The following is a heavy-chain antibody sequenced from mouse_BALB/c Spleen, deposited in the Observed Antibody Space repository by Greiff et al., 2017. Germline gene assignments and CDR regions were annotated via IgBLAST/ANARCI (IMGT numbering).Heavy chain of an antibody. CDR2: IYPGSGST. J-gene: IGHJ2*01. CDR3: SNEGNYVFDY. Sequence: LQQPGSELVRPGASVKLSCKASGYTFTSYWMHWVKQRPGQGLEWIGNIYPGSGSTNYDEKFKSKATLTVDTSSSTAYMQLSSLTSEDSAVYYCSNEGNYVFDYWGQGTTLTVSS. V-gene: IGHV1S22*01. D-gene: IGHD2-1*01. CDR1: GYTFTSYW.